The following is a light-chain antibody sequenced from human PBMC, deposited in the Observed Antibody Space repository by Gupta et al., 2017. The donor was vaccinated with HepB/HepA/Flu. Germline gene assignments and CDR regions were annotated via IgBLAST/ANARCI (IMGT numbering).Light chain of an antibody. Sequence: EIVLTQSPATLSLSPGERATLSCRASQSVSSYLAWYQQQPGQAPRLLIYEASNRATGIPDRLSGSGSVTDFTRHRRRLEAEDSEGNDCQPRWAFGGGTKVEIK. CDR3: QPRWA. CDR1: QSVSSY. J-gene: IGKJ4*01. CDR2: EAS. V-gene: IGKV3-11*01.